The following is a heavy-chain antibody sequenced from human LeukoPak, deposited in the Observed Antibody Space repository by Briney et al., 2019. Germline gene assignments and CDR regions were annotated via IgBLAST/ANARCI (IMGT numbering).Heavy chain of an antibody. CDR3: ARRSSGWYERLNWFDP. J-gene: IGHJ5*02. D-gene: IGHD6-19*01. CDR2: ISGSGGST. CDR1: GFTFSSYG. V-gene: IGHV3-23*01. Sequence: PGGSLRLSCAASGFTFSSYGMSWVRQAPGKGLEWVSAISGSGGSTYYADSVKGRFTISRDNSKNTLYLQMNSLRAEDTAVYYCARRSSGWYERLNWFDPWGQGTLVTVSS.